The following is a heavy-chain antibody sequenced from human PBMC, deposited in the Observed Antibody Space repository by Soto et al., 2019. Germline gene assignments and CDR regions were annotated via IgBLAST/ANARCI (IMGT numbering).Heavy chain of an antibody. J-gene: IGHJ5*02. CDR2: IYYSGST. CDR3: AIGSKITVATNNWFDP. CDR1: GGSISSGDYY. Sequence: QVQLQESGPGLVKPSQTLSLTCTVSGGSISSGDYYWSWIRQPPGKGLEWIGYIYYSGSTYYDPSLKSRLTISVDTSKNQFSLKLSSVTAADTGVYYCAIGSKITVATNNWFDPWGQGTLVTVSS. V-gene: IGHV4-30-4*01. D-gene: IGHD3-16*01.